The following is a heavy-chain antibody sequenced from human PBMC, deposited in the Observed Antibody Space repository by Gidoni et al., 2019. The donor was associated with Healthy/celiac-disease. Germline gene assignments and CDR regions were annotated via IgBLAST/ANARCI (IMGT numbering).Heavy chain of an antibody. CDR1: GYCFSSTW. Sequence: EAQLVQSGAEGIKPGESLKIPGKGSGYCFSSTWIGWVRQMPGKGLEWMWIIYPGYSDTRYIPSFQGQVTISADKSISTAYLQWSSLKASDTAMYYCARHLGDGFKMGIYYFDYWGQGTLVTVSS. CDR2: IYPGYSDT. J-gene: IGHJ4*02. V-gene: IGHV5-51*01. D-gene: IGHD7-27*01. CDR3: ARHLGDGFKMGIYYFDY.